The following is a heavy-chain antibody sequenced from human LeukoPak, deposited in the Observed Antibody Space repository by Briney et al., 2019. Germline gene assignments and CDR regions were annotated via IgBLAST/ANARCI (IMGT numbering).Heavy chain of an antibody. J-gene: IGHJ3*02. D-gene: IGHD3-22*01. V-gene: IGHV4-59*12. CDR2: IYYSGST. CDR1: GGSISSYY. Sequence: SETLSLTCTVSGGSISSYYWSWIRQPPGKGLEWIGYIYYSGSTKYNPSLKSRVTISVDTSKNQFSLKLSSVTAADTAVYYCARGGYYYDSSGYYYEYAFDIWGQGTMVTVSS. CDR3: ARGGYYYDSSGYYYEYAFDI.